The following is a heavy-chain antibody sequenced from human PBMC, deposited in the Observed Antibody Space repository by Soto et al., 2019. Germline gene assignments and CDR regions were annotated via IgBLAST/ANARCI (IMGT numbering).Heavy chain of an antibody. D-gene: IGHD1-7*01. Sequence: QVQLVQSGAEVKKPGSSVKVSCKASGGTFSSYAISWVRQAPGQGLEWMGGIIPIFGTANYAQKFQGRVTITEDKSTSTAYMELSSLRSEDTAVYYCARGTGTTGYYYCGMDVWGQGTTVTVSS. CDR2: IIPIFGTA. V-gene: IGHV1-69*06. J-gene: IGHJ6*02. CDR3: ARGTGTTGYYYCGMDV. CDR1: GGTFSSYA.